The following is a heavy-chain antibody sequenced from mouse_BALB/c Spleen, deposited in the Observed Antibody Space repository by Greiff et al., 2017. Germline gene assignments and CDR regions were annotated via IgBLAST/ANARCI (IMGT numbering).Heavy chain of an antibody. CDR3: AGTGAGRYWYFDV. CDR2: IWGDGST. CDR1: GFSLTGYG. D-gene: IGHD4-1*01. J-gene: IGHJ1*01. Sequence: QVQLKESGPGLVAPSQSLSISCTASGFSLTGYGVNWVRQPPGQGLEWLGMIWGDGSTDYNSALNSRLSISKDNSKSHVFLKMNSMQTDDTARDYCAGTGAGRYWYFDVWGEGTTVTVSS. V-gene: IGHV2-6-7*01.